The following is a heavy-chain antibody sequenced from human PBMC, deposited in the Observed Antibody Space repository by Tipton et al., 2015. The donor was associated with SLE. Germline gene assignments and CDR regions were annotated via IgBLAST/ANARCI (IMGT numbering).Heavy chain of an antibody. J-gene: IGHJ1*01. V-gene: IGHV3-7*01. Sequence: SLRLSCAVSGFTFSVYWMTWDCQAPGKGLEWVGNMKDDGSALYYVDSVKGRFTVSRDNAKNSPFLQMDSLRAEDTAFYFCVKDSGPSGYVSSYFKHWGQGTLVTVSS. CDR2: MKDDGSAL. CDR3: VKDSGPSGYVSSYFKH. CDR1: GFTFSVYW. D-gene: IGHD5-12*01.